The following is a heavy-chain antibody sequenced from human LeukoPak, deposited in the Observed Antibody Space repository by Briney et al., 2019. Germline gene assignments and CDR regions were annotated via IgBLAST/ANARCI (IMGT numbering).Heavy chain of an antibody. J-gene: IGHJ4*02. CDR3: ARERAWNSSPIDY. CDR1: GFTFSSYE. CDR2: ISSSGSTI. V-gene: IGHV3-48*03. Sequence: GGSLRLSCAASGFTFSSYEMNWVRQAPGKGLEWVSYISSSGSTIYYADSVKGRFTISRDNAKNSLYLQMNSLRAEDTAVYYCARERAWNSSPIDYWGQGTLVTVSS. D-gene: IGHD1-7*01.